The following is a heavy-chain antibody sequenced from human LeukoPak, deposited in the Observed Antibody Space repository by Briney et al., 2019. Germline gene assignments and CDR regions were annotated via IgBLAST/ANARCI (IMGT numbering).Heavy chain of an antibody. CDR2: VYYSGST. Sequence: PSETLSLTCTVSGGSISSYYWSWIRQPPGKGLEWIGYVYYSGSTKYNPSLKSWVTISVDTSKNQFSLKLSSVTAADTAVYYCARGGGTYYNVDYWGQGTLVTVSS. CDR3: ARGGGTYYNVDY. D-gene: IGHD1-26*01. CDR1: GGSISSYY. V-gene: IGHV4-59*01. J-gene: IGHJ4*02.